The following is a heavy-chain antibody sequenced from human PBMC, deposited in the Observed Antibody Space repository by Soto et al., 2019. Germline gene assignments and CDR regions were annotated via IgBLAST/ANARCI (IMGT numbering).Heavy chain of an antibody. J-gene: IGHJ4*02. CDR2: INQDGSEK. V-gene: IGHV3-7*01. CDR3: ARGPN. Sequence: PGGSLRLSCAASGFTFSNSWMSWVRQAPGKGLEWVANINQDGSEKDYVDSVKGRFTISRDNAKNSLYLQMNSLRAEDTAVYYCARGPNWGLGTLVTVSS. CDR1: GFTFSNSW.